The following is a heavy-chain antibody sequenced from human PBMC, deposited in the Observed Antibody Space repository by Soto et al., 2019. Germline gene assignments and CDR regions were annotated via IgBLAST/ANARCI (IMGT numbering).Heavy chain of an antibody. D-gene: IGHD3-10*01. CDR1: GGSLSTVGHY. Sequence: SETLSLTFSVSGGSLSTVGHYWTWIRQPPGKGLEWIGSIYYSGSTYYNQSLKSRVTISVDTSKNQFSLKLSSVTAADTALYYCARGRYYDSPQDLWARGTQVTVSS. CDR3: ARGRYYDSPQDL. J-gene: IGHJ5*02. CDR2: IYYSGST. V-gene: IGHV4-39*01.